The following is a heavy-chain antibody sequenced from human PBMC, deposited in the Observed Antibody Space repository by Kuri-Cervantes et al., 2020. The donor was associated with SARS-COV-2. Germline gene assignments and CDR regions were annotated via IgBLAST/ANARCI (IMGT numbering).Heavy chain of an antibody. J-gene: IGHJ4*02. CDR3: ARDSRYNYGLRFDL. CDR1: GGSFSTNS. D-gene: IGHD5-18*01. CDR2: VFPMSGTT. Sequence: ASVKVSCKASGGSFSTNSVNWVRQAPGQGLEWMGRVFPMSGTTTYAEKFQDRVTITADGTTSTVYLALSNLSSGDTAVYYCARDSRYNYGLRFDLWGQGTLVTVSS. V-gene: IGHV1-69*13.